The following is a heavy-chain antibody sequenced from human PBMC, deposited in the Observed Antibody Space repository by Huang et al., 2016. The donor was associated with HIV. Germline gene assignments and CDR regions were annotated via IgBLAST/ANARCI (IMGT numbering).Heavy chain of an antibody. V-gene: IGHV3-53*02. CDR3: ARGKFGTYYFDY. J-gene: IGHJ4*02. CDR2: IDVGGTA. CDR1: GFTVNTHY. D-gene: IGHD3-16*01. Sequence: EVQLVETGGGLIQPGGSLRLSCVASGFTVNTHYMIWVRQAPGKGLEWFSVIDVGGTAYYADSARGRFTISRDNSRNTVYLQIDSLRADDTAVYYCARGKFGTYYFDYWGQGTLVTVSS.